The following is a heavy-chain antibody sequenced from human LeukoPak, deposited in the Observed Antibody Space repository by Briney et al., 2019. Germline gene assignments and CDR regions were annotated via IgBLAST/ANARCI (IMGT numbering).Heavy chain of an antibody. Sequence: GGSLRLSCAASGFPFSSYGMHWVRQTPSKGLEWVAVVSHDGSNKYYADSGKGRFTISRDNSKNTVYLQMNSLRAEDTAVFYCAKEGYYGSGSFPDYWGPGTLVTVYS. CDR3: AKEGYYGSGSFPDY. V-gene: IGHV3-30*18. D-gene: IGHD3-10*01. CDR1: GFPFSSYG. J-gene: IGHJ4*02. CDR2: VSHDGSNK.